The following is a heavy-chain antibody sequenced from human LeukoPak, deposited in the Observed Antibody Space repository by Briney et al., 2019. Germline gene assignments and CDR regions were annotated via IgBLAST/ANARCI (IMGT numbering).Heavy chain of an antibody. J-gene: IGHJ6*03. CDR2: ISSSSSYI. CDR3: ARAPSKYDFWSGYHYYYMDV. V-gene: IGHV3-21*01. CDR1: GFTVSSNY. D-gene: IGHD3-3*01. Sequence: PGGSLRLSCAASGFTVSSNYMSWVRQAPGKGLEWVSSISSSSSYIYYADSVKGRFTISRDNAKNSLYLQMNSLRAEDTAVYYCARAPSKYDFWSGYHYYYMDVWGKGTTVTVSS.